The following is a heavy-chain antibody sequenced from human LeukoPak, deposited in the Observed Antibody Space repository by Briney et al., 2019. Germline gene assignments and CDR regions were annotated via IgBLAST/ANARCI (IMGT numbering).Heavy chain of an antibody. CDR2: INPSGGST. J-gene: IGHJ4*02. CDR3: AISKVPAAMGDY. Sequence: ASVKVSCKASGYTFTSYYMHWVRQAPGQGLEWMGIINPSGGSTSYAQKFQGRVTMTRDTSTSTVCMELSSLRSEDTAVYYCAISKVPAAMGDYWGQGTLVTVSS. D-gene: IGHD2-2*01. V-gene: IGHV1-46*01. CDR1: GYTFTSYY.